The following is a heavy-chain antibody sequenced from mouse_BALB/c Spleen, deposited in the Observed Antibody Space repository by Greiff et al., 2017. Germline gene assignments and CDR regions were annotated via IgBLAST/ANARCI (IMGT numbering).Heavy chain of an antibody. Sequence: EVQLVESGPGLVKPSQSLSLTCSVTGYSITSGYYWNWIRQFPGNKLEWMGYISYDGSNNYNPSLKNRISITRDTSKNQFFLKLNSVTTEDTATYYCARAYYGSSWFAYWGQGTLVTVSA. CDR2: ISYDGSN. CDR3: ARAYYGSSWFAY. D-gene: IGHD1-1*01. J-gene: IGHJ3*01. CDR1: GYSITSGYY. V-gene: IGHV3-6*02.